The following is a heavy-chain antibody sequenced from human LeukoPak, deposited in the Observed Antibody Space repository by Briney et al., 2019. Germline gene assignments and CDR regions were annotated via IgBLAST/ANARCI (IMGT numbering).Heavy chain of an antibody. CDR1: GVPISSSSYY. J-gene: IGHJ3*02. Sequence: RTSETLSLTCTVSGVPISSSSYYWGWIRQPPGKGLEWIGSIYYSGRPYYNPPLKSRVTISVDTSKNQFSLKLSSVTAADTAVYYCARLQGYGLYAFDIWGQGTMVTVSS. CDR2: IYYSGRP. D-gene: IGHD4-17*01. CDR3: ARLQGYGLYAFDI. V-gene: IGHV4-39*01.